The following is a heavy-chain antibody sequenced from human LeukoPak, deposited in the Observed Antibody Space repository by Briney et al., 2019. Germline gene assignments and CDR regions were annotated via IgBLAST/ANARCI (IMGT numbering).Heavy chain of an antibody. J-gene: IGHJ4*02. CDR3: ARGRVKRVPFTAVPGPLDY. V-gene: IGHV1-18*01. D-gene: IGHD6-19*01. Sequence: ASVKVSCKASGFTFATPGISWMRQAPGQGLEWLGWIRGSSGKTDYAQKLQDRVTMIADTSTTTAYMELRSLRSDDTAVYYCARGRVKRVPFTAVPGPLDYWGQGSLVTVSS. CDR2: IRGSSGKT. CDR1: GFTFATPG.